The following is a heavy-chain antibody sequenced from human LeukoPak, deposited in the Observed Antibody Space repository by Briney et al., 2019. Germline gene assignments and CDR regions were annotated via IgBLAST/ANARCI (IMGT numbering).Heavy chain of an antibody. D-gene: IGHD3-10*01. V-gene: IGHV3-30*02. CDR2: IRYDGSNK. J-gene: IGHJ4*02. CDR3: ASHNYGSGSYPEYYFDY. Sequence: PGGSLRLSCAASGFTFSSYGMHWVRQAPGKGLEWVAFIRYDGSNKYYADSVKGRFTISRDNSKNTLYLQMNSLRAEDTAVYYCASHNYGSGSYPEYYFDYWGQGTLVTVSS. CDR1: GFTFSSYG.